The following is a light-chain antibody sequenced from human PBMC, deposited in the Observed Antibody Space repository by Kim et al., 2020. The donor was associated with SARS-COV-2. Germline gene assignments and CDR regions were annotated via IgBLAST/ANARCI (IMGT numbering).Light chain of an antibody. Sequence: GPSLTISCTGTSSDIGGYNYVSWYQQQSGKAPKLMIYDVTNRPSGVSNRFSGSKSGNTASLTISGLQDEDEADYYCSSYTSSRTLVFGTGTKVTVL. CDR2: DVT. CDR3: SSYTSSRTLV. V-gene: IGLV2-14*03. J-gene: IGLJ1*01. CDR1: SSDIGGYNY.